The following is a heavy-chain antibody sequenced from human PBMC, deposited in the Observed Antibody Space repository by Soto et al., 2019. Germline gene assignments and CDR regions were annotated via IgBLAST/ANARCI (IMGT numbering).Heavy chain of an antibody. CDR1: GFTSTNSA. D-gene: IGHD5-18*01. V-gene: IGHV1-58*01. CDR3: AADKGYSNGFSHYGMDV. J-gene: IGHJ6*02. Sequence: ASVKVSCKASGFTSTNSAVQWVRQARGQRLEWIGWIVVGSGNTDYAQKFQERVTITRDMSTSTAYMELSSLRSEDTAVYYCAADKGYSNGFSHYGMDVWGQGTTVTVSS. CDR2: IVVGSGNT.